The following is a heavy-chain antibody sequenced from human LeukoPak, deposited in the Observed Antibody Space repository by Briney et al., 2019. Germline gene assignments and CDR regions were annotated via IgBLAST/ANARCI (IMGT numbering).Heavy chain of an antibody. Sequence: ASVKVSCKASGYTFTAYYMHWVRQAPGQGLEWMGWINPSSGGTNYEEKFQGRVSMTRDTSISTAYMDLSSLRSDDAAVYYCARGRGTHVGFGGVVVPFDYWGQGTLVTVSS. V-gene: IGHV1-2*02. D-gene: IGHD3-16*02. CDR1: GYTFTAYY. CDR2: INPSSGGT. J-gene: IGHJ4*02. CDR3: ARGRGTHVGFGGVVVPFDY.